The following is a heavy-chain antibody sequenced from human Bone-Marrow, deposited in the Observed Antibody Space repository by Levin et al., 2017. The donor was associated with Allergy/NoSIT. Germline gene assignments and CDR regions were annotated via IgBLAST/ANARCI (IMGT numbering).Heavy chain of an antibody. J-gene: IGHJ2*01. CDR2: IYYSGST. CDR3: ARGLRGGDYVGTRYFDL. Sequence: SETLSLTCTVSGGSISSYYWSWIRQPPGKGLEWIGYIYYSGSTNYNPSLKSRVTISVDTSKNQFSLKLSSVTAADTAVYYCARGLRGGDYVGTRYFDLWGRGTLVTVSS. CDR1: GGSISSYY. D-gene: IGHD4-17*01. V-gene: IGHV4-59*01.